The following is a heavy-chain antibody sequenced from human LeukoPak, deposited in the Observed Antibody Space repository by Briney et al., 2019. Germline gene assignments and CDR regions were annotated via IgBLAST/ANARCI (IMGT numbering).Heavy chain of an antibody. CDR3: ARGWFGESLDY. Sequence: GGSLRLSCAASGFIFSSYSMSWVRQAPGKGLEWVSVIYSGGSTYYADSVKGRFTISRDNSKNTLYLQMNSLRAEDTAVYYCARGWFGESLDYWGQGTLVTVSS. V-gene: IGHV3-66*01. CDR2: IYSGGST. D-gene: IGHD3-10*01. CDR1: GFIFSSYS. J-gene: IGHJ4*02.